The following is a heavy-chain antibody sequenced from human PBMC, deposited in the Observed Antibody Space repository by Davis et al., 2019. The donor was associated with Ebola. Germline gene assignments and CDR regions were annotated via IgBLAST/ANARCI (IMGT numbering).Heavy chain of an antibody. CDR1: GGSISSSSYY. Sequence: MPSETLSLTCAVSGGSISSSSYYCGWIRQPPGKGLEWIGSIYYSGSTYYNPSLKSRVTISVDTSKNQFSLKLSSVTAADTAVYYCAGSIVGPTTNFDYWGQGTLVTVSS. CDR2: IYYSGST. J-gene: IGHJ4*02. D-gene: IGHD1-26*01. CDR3: AGSIVGPTTNFDY. V-gene: IGHV4-39*01.